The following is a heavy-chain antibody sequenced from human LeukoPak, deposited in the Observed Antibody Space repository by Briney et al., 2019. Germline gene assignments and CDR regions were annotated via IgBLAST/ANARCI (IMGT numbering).Heavy chain of an antibody. J-gene: IGHJ6*03. Sequence: PGGSLRLSCAASGFTFSSYGMHWVRQAPGKGLEWVAVIWYDGSNKYYADSVKGRFTISRDNSKNTLYLQMNSLRAEDTAVYYCAKDWDYYYYNMDVWGKGTTVTVSS. D-gene: IGHD3-16*01. CDR3: AKDWDYYYYNMDV. V-gene: IGHV3-33*06. CDR1: GFTFSSYG. CDR2: IWYDGSNK.